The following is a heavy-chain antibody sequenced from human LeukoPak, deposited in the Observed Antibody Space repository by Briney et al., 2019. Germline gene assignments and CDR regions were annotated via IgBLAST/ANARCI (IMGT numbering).Heavy chain of an antibody. CDR2: INSDGSST. V-gene: IGHV3-74*01. CDR3: ARASGYSGYDWTPPYNWYDP. CDR1: GFTFSSYW. D-gene: IGHD5-12*01. Sequence: GGSLRLSCAASGFTFSSYWMHWVRQAPGKGLVWVSRINSDGSSTSYADSVKGRFTISRDNAKNTLYLQMNSLRAEDTAVYYCARASGYSGYDWTPPYNWYDPWGQGTLVTVSS. J-gene: IGHJ5*02.